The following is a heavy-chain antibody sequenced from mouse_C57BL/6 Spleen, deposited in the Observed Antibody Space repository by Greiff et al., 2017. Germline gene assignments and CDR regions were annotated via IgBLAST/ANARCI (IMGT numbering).Heavy chain of an antibody. Sequence: EVKLQASGGGLVQPGGSLKLSCAASGFTFSDYGMAWVRQAPRKGPEWVAFISNLAYSIYYADTVTGRFTISRENAKNTLYLEMSSLRSEDTAMYDCARSDPYYAMDYWGQGTSVTVSA. J-gene: IGHJ4*01. V-gene: IGHV5-15*01. CDR3: ARSDPYYAMDY. D-gene: IGHD2-13*01. CDR1: GFTFSDYG. CDR2: ISNLAYSI.